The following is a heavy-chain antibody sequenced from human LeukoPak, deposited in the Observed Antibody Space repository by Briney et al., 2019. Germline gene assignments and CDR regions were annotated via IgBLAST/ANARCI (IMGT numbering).Heavy chain of an antibody. J-gene: IGHJ4*02. CDR2: ISGSGGST. Sequence: GGSLRLACRASGFTFSSYAMSWVRQAPGKGLEWVSSISGSGGSTYYADSVKGRFTISRDNSENTLYLQMNSLRAEDTAVYYCSKTLSYSAVHPDYWGQGTLVTISS. V-gene: IGHV3-23*01. CDR3: SKTLSYSAVHPDY. D-gene: IGHD2-15*01. CDR1: GFTFSSYA.